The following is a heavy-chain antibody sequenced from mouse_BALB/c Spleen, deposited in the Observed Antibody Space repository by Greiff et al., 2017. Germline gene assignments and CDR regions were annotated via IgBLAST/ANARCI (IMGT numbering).Heavy chain of an antibody. Sequence: VQLQQSGPELVKPGASVKMSCKASGYTFTSYVMHWVKQKPGQGLEWIGYINPYNDGTKYNEKFKGKATLTSDKSSSTAYMELSSLTSEDSAVYYCARLIYDYDDYFDYWGQGTTLTVSS. CDR3: ARLIYDYDDYFDY. J-gene: IGHJ2*01. D-gene: IGHD2-4*01. V-gene: IGHV1-14*01. CDR2: INPYNDGT. CDR1: GYTFTSYV.